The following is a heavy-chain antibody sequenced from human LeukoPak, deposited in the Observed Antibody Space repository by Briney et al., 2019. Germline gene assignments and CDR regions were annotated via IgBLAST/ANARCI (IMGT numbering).Heavy chain of an antibody. J-gene: IGHJ4*02. CDR1: GYTFTGYW. CDR2: IYPGDSDT. Sequence: KVSCKASGYTFTGYWIGWVRQMPGKGLEWMGIIYPGDSDTRYSPSFQGQVTISADKSISTAYLQWSSLKASDTAMYYCARHCSGSYYTPFDYWGQGTLVTVSS. CDR3: ARHCSGSYYTPFDY. V-gene: IGHV5-51*01. D-gene: IGHD1-26*01.